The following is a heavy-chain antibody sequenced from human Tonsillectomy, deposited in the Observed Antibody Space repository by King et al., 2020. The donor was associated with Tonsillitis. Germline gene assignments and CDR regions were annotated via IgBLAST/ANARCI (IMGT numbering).Heavy chain of an antibody. V-gene: IGHV1-18*01. CDR2: ISAYNGNT. CDR3: ARYGYCSGGSCNKYNWFDP. CDR1: GYTFTSYG. Sequence: VQLVESGAEVKKPGASVKVSCTASGYTFTSYGISWVRQAPGQGLEWMGWISAYNGNTNYAQKLQGRVTMTTDTSTSTAYMELRSLRSDDTAVYYCARYGYCSGGSCNKYNWFDPWGQGTLVTVSS. J-gene: IGHJ5*02. D-gene: IGHD2-15*01.